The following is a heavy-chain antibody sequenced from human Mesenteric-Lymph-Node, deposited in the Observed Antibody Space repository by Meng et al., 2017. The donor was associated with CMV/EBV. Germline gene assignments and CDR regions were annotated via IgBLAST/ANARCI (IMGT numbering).Heavy chain of an antibody. CDR2: IYSGGSST. D-gene: IGHD4-17*01. CDR3: AKEPRSYGTPFYYYYGMDV. V-gene: IGHV3-23*03. Sequence: GGSLRLSCAASGFTFSSYAMSWVRQAPGKGLEWVSVIYSGGSSTYYADSVKGRFTISRDNSKNTLYLQMNSLRAEDTAVYYCAKEPRSYGTPFYYYYGMDVWGQGTTVTVSS. J-gene: IGHJ6*02. CDR1: GFTFSSYA.